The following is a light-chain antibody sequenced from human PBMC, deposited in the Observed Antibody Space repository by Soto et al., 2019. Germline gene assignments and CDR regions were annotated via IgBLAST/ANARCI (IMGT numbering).Light chain of an antibody. V-gene: IGKV1-5*01. CDR3: QPYGGMWT. Sequence: DIQMTQSPSTLSASVGDRVTITCRASQSISNRLAWYQQKPGKAPKVLNYDASSLESGVTSRFSGSGSGTEFILNISSLQPDDFASYCCQPYGGMWTFGQGTKVEMK. CDR2: DAS. CDR1: QSISNR. J-gene: IGKJ1*01.